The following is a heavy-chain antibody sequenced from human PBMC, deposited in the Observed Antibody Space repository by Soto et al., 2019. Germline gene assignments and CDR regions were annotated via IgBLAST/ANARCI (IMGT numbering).Heavy chain of an antibody. CDR2: INPDGSST. D-gene: IGHD3-16*02. V-gene: IGHV3-74*01. J-gene: IGHJ4*02. CDR1: GFTFSNYW. CDR3: ARSELSPAEFDY. Sequence: EVQLVESGGNLVQPGGSLRLSCAASGFTFSNYWMHWVRQVPGKGLVWVSRINPDGSSTSYADSVKGRFTISRDNADNTLYVQMNSLRAEDTGVFYCARSELSPAEFDYWGQGTLVTVSS.